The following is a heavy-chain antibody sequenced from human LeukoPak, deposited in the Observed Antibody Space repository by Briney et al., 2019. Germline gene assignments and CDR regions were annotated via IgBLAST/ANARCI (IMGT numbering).Heavy chain of an antibody. CDR1: GFTLSSYG. Sequence: QPGGSLRLSCAASGFTLSSYGMHWVRQAPGKGLEWVAVISYDGSNKYYADSVKGRFTISRDNSKNTLYLQMNSLRAEDTAVYYCAKDRDIRKWYKDAFHIWGLGTLVTVSS. J-gene: IGHJ3*02. CDR2: ISYDGSNK. CDR3: AKDRDIRKWYKDAFHI. D-gene: IGHD1-1*01. V-gene: IGHV3-30*18.